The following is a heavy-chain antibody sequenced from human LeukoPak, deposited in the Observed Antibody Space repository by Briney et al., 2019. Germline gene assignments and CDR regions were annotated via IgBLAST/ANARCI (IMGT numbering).Heavy chain of an antibody. CDR2: IIRSSSYI. V-gene: IGHV3-21*01. D-gene: IGHD3-22*01. CDR3: ARGSPYYYDSSGYYYFDY. Sequence: GGSLRLSCAASGFTFNSYSMNWVRQAPGKGLDGASSIIRSSSYIYYADSVKGRFTISRDNAKNSLYLQMNSLRAEDTAVYYCARGSPYYYDSSGYYYFDYWGQGTLVTVSS. CDR1: GFTFNSYS. J-gene: IGHJ4*02.